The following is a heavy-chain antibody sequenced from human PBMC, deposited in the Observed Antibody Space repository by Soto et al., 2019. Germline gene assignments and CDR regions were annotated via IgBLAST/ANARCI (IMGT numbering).Heavy chain of an antibody. CDR1: TFTLSSYV. V-gene: IGHV3-23*01. CDR3: AKGWLDF. Sequence: EVQLLDSGGDLVKPGGSLRLSCAASTFTLSSYVMNWVRQAPGKGLEWVSGIGGSGTNTYYADSVKGRFTISRDNSKNTMYLQMNSLRAEDTAIYFCAKGWLDFWGQGTLVTVSS. CDR2: IGGSGTNT. J-gene: IGHJ5*01.